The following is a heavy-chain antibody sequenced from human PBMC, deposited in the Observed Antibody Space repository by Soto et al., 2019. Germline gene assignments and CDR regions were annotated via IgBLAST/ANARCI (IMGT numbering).Heavy chain of an antibody. D-gene: IGHD6-6*01. V-gene: IGHV4-59*01. J-gene: IGHJ4*02. CDR2: IYYTGSA. CDR1: GASINNYY. Sequence: LSLTCTVSGASINNYYWSWIRQPPGEGLEWIGYIYYTGSANYNPSLKSRVTMSVDTSKNQFSLRLSSVTAADTAVYYCARDYGITPRPGRLGFDYWGQGILVTVSS. CDR3: ARDYGITPRPGRLGFDY.